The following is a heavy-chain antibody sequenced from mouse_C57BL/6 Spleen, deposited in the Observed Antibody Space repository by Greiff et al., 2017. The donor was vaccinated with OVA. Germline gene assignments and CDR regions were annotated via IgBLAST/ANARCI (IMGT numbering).Heavy chain of an antibody. CDR2: IYPGDGDT. Sequence: QVQLQQSGPELVKPGASVKISCKASGYAFSSSWMNWVKQRPGKGLEWIGRIYPGDGDTNYNGKFKGKATLTVDKSSSTAYMQLSSLTSEDSAVYYCASLGRDHFDYWGQGTTLTVSS. CDR3: ASLGRDHFDY. V-gene: IGHV1-82*01. D-gene: IGHD4-1*01. J-gene: IGHJ2*01. CDR1: GYAFSSSW.